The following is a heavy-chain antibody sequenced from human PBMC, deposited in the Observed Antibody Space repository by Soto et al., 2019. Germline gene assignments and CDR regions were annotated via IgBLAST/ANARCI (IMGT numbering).Heavy chain of an antibody. J-gene: IGHJ6*02. V-gene: IGHV1-46*01. D-gene: IGHD6-13*01. CDR1: GYTFTSYY. Sequence: ASVKVSCKASGYTFTSYYMHWVRQAPGQGLEWMGIINPSGGSTSYAQKFQGRVTMTRDTSTSTVYMELSSLRSEDTAVYYCASSGDSSSWYQRGMDGWGQGTTVTVAS. CDR2: INPSGGST. CDR3: ASSGDSSSWYQRGMDG.